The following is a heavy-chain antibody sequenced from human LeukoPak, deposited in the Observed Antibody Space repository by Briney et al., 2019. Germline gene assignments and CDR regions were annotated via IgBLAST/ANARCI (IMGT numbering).Heavy chain of an antibody. V-gene: IGHV1-18*01. CDR1: GYTFTSYG. J-gene: IGHJ4*02. CDR2: ISAYNGNT. CDR3: ASFAGGYYGSGSYYNSPNDY. D-gene: IGHD3-10*01. Sequence: ASVKVSCKASGYTFTSYGSSWVRQAPGQGLEWMGWISAYNGNTNYAQKLQGRVTMTTDTSTSTAYMELRSLRSDDTAVYYCASFAGGYYGSGSYYNSPNDYWGQGTLVTVSS.